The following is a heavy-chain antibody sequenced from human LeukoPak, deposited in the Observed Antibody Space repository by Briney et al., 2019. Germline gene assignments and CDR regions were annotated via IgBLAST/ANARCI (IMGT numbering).Heavy chain of an antibody. V-gene: IGHV3-23*01. CDR3: ANDQSSGSYLSGDY. CDR2: ISGSGGST. Sequence: PGGSLRLSCAAYGFTFSSYAMSWVRQAPGKGLEWVSAISGSGGSTYYADSVKGRFTISRDNSKNTLYLQMNSLRAEDTAVYYCANDQSSGSYLSGDYWGQGTLVTVSS. J-gene: IGHJ4*02. CDR1: GFTFSSYA. D-gene: IGHD1-26*01.